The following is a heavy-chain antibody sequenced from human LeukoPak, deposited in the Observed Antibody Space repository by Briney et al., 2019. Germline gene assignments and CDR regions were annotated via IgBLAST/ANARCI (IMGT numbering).Heavy chain of an antibody. V-gene: IGHV2-5*02. Sequence: ESGPTLVKPTQTLTLTCTFSGFSLSTSGVGVGWIRQPPGKALEWLALIYWDDDKRYSTSLQSRLTITRDTSKNQVVLTMTNMDPVDTATYYCAHSSNTGNFDYWGQGTLVTVSS. CDR1: GFSLSTSGVG. CDR2: IYWDDDK. CDR3: AHSSNTGNFDY. D-gene: IGHD1-1*01. J-gene: IGHJ4*02.